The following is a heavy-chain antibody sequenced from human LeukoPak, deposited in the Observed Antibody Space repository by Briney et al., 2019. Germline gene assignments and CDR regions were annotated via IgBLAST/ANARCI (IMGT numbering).Heavy chain of an antibody. J-gene: IGHJ5*02. CDR3: ARHTEQQLFDP. CDR2: ISYSGGT. CDR1: GGSIRSDY. Sequence: PSETLSLTCSVSGGSIRSDYWAWIRQSPEKGLEWIGYISYSGGTNYKPSLKSRVTISRDTSKNDFSLNLYSVTAADTAVYYCARHTEQQLFDPWGQGTLVTVSS. D-gene: IGHD6-13*01. V-gene: IGHV4-59*08.